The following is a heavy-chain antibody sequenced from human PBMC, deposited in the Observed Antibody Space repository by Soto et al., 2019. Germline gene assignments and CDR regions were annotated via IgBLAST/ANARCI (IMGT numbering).Heavy chain of an antibody. J-gene: IGHJ2*01. CDR2: IYRGGST. CDR1: GFTVSSSY. D-gene: IGHD4-17*01. Sequence: QLVESGGGLVQPGGTLRLSCAASGFTVSSSYMCWVRQAPGKGLEWVSIIYRGGSTYYAESVKGRFTISRDDSKNTLYLQMNSLRADDTAVYYCARYVDYNLWGRGTLVTVSS. V-gene: IGHV3-66*01. CDR3: ARYVDYNL.